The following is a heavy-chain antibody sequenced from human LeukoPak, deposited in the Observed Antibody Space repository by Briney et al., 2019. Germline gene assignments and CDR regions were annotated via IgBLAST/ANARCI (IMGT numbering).Heavy chain of an antibody. CDR3: AKTSFGPDSDAFDI. CDR2: ISTSSSTI. Sequence: GRSLRLSCAASGFTFSSYGMNWVRQAPGKGLEWVSYISTSSSTIYYADSVKGRFTISRDNSKNTLYLQMNSLRAEDTAVYYCAKTSFGPDSDAFDIWGPGTMVTVSS. J-gene: IGHJ3*02. D-gene: IGHD3-3*01. V-gene: IGHV3-48*01. CDR1: GFTFSSYG.